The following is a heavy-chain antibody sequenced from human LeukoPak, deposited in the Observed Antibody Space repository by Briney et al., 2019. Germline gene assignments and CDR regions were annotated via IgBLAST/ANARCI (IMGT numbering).Heavy chain of an antibody. Sequence: PSETLSLTCTVSGGSMSSYYWSWIRQPPGKGLEWIGYIYYSGSTNYNPSLKSRVTISVDTSKNQFSLKLSSVTAADTAVYYCARLYSSSLGRVFDYWGQGTLVTVSS. CDR2: IYYSGST. CDR1: GGSMSSYY. CDR3: ARLYSSSLGRVFDY. D-gene: IGHD6-13*01. J-gene: IGHJ4*02. V-gene: IGHV4-59*01.